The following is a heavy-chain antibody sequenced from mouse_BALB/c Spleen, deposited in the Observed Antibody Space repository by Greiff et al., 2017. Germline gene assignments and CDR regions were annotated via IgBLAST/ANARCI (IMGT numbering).Heavy chain of an antibody. Sequence: VQLQQSGAELARPGASVKLSCKASGYTFTSYWMQWVKQRPGQGLEWIGAIYPGDGDTRYTQKFKGKATLTADKSSSTAYMQLSSLASEDSAVYYCAREDYYGSGPYFDVWGAGTTVTVSS. D-gene: IGHD1-1*01. J-gene: IGHJ1*01. CDR1: GYTFTSYW. V-gene: IGHV1-87*01. CDR2: IYPGDGDT. CDR3: AREDYYGSGPYFDV.